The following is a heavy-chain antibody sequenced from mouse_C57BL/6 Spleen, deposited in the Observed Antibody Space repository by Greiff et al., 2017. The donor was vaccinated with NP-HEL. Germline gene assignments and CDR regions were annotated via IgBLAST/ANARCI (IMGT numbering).Heavy chain of an antibody. CDR1: GYAFSSSW. V-gene: IGHV1-82*01. CDR3: ARSGNYDYDGGDYFDY. J-gene: IGHJ2*01. Sequence: QVQLQQSGPELVKPGASVKISCKASGYAFSSSWMNWVKQRPGKGLEWIGRIYPGDGDTNYKGKFKGKATLTADKSSSTAYMQLSSLTSEDSAVYFCARSGNYDYDGGDYFDYWGQGTTLTVSS. D-gene: IGHD2-4*01. CDR2: IYPGDGDT.